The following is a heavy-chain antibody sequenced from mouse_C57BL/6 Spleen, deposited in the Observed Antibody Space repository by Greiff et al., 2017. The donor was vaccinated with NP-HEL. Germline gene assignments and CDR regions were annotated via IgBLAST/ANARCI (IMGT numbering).Heavy chain of an antibody. V-gene: IGHV5-9-1*02. CDR1: GFTFSSYA. CDR3: TRDHDYSFAY. Sequence: EVQRVESGEGLVKPGGSLKLSCAASGFTFSSYAMSWVRQTPEKRLEWVAYISSGGDYIYYADTVKGRFTISRDNARNTLYLQMSSLKSEDTAMYYCTRDHDYSFAYWGQGTLVTVSA. CDR2: ISSGGDYI. D-gene: IGHD2-4*01. J-gene: IGHJ3*01.